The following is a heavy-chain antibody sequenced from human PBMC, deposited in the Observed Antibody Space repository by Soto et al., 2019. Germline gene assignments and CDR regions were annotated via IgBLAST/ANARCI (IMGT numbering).Heavy chain of an antibody. D-gene: IGHD4-17*01. CDR1: GFTFSIYS. CDR3: ASRRNPYGAYDY. J-gene: IGHJ4*02. Sequence: GGSLRLSCAASGFTFSIYSMSWVRQAPGKGLEWVSIIYSDGSTYYADSVKGRFTISRDNSKNTLYLQMNSLRADDTAVYYCASRRNPYGAYDYWGQGTLVTVSS. V-gene: IGHV3-66*01. CDR2: IYSDGST.